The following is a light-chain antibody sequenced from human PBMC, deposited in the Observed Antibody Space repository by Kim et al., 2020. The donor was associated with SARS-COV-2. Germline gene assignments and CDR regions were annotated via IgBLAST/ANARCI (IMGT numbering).Light chain of an antibody. V-gene: IGKV3-20*01. Sequence: EIVLTQSPGTLSVSPGERVTLSYWASQSVSSNYLAWYQQKPGQPPRLLIYDGSSRATGIPDRYRGGGSGTDFTLTITRLEPEDFAVYYCQQYGSSPCTFGQGTKLEI. CDR1: QSVSSNY. J-gene: IGKJ2*02. CDR2: DGS. CDR3: QQYGSSPCT.